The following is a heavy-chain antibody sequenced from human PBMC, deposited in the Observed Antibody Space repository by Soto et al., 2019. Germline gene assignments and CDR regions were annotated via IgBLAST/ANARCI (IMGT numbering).Heavy chain of an antibody. J-gene: IGHJ6*02. CDR2: INPNSGGT. V-gene: IGHV1-2*04. CDR1: GYTFTGYY. CDR3: ARGGYSGYDGAGYYYGMDV. D-gene: IGHD5-12*01. Sequence: ASVKVSCKASGYTFTGYYMHWVRQAPGQGLEWMGWINPNSGGTNYAQKFQGWVTMTRDTSISTAYMELSRLRSDDTAVYYFARGGYSGYDGAGYYYGMDVWGQGTTVTVSS.